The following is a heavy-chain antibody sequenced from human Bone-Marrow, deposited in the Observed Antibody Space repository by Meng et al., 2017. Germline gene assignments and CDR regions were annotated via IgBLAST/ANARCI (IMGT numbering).Heavy chain of an antibody. CDR2: IKGEIVGGTT. CDR3: TTDPQWGI. J-gene: IGHJ3*01. CDR1: GFTFSSYA. V-gene: IGHV3-15*01. Sequence: GESLKISCAASGFTFSSYAMSWVRQAPGKGLEWVGRIKGEIVGGTTDYAAPVKGRLNLSRDDSKDTLYRQMNTLKADDSAVYYCTTDPQWGIWGQGTMVTVSS. D-gene: IGHD3-16*01.